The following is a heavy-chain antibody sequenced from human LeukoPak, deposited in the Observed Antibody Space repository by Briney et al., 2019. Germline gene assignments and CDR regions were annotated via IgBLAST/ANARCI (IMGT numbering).Heavy chain of an antibody. V-gene: IGHV3-13*01. J-gene: IGHJ3*02. CDR1: GLTFSAYE. Sequence: GGSLRLSCAASGLTFSAYEMHWVRQGAGKLLEWVSAIGTAGDTYYPDSVKGRFTISRENTKNSLYLQMNSLRAGDTAIYYCARESAGVGTKAYDIWGQGTMVTVSS. D-gene: IGHD1-26*01. CDR3: ARESAGVGTKAYDI. CDR2: IGTAGDT.